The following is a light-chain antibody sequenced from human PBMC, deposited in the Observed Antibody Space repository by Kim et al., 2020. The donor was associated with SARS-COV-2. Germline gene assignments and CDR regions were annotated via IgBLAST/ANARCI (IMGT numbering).Light chain of an antibody. CDR1: QSISSW. CDR3: QQCNSYPYS. CDR2: KAS. Sequence: ASVGDRVTITCRASQSISSWLAWYQQKPGKEAPKLLIYKASSKESGVPSRFSGSGYGTEFTLTISGLQPGDFATYYCQQCNSYPYSFGQGTKLEI. J-gene: IGKJ2*03. V-gene: IGKV1-5*03.